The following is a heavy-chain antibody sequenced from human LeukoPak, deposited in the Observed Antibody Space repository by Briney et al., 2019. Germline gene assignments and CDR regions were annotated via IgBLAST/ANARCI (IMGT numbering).Heavy chain of an antibody. CDR3: AKGLGGFDK. J-gene: IGHJ3*02. CDR2: ITNSGDST. Sequence: GGSLRLSRAASGFSFSSYAMSWVRQAPGKGLEWVSSITNSGDSTYYADSVKGRFIISRDNSKNTLSLQMYSLRVEDTAVYYCAKGLGGFDKWGQGTMVIVSS. CDR1: GFSFSSYA. D-gene: IGHD2-15*01. V-gene: IGHV3-23*01.